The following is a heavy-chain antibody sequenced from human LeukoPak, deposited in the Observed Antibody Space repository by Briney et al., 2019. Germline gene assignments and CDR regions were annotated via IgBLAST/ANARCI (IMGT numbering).Heavy chain of an antibody. V-gene: IGHV3-7*03. CDR1: GFTFSSHW. Sequence: GSLRLSCAASGFTFSSHWMSWVRQAPGKGLEWVANIKQDGSEKYYVDSVKGRFTISRDNAKNSLYLQMNSLRAEDTAVYYCARGDPGQRKYYSNWFDPWGQGTLVTVSS. CDR3: ARGDPGQRKYYSNWFDP. CDR2: IKQDGSEK. D-gene: IGHD3-10*01. J-gene: IGHJ5*02.